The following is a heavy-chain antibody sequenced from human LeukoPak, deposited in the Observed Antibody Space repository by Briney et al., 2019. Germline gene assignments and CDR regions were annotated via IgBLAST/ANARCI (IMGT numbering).Heavy chain of an antibody. Sequence: PGGSLRLSCAASGFTFSSYSMNWVRQAPGKGLEWVSSISSSSSYIYYADSVKGRFTISRDNAKNSLCLQMNSLRAEDTAVYYCARGLSGGYLFDYWGQGTLVTVSS. CDR2: ISSSSSYI. J-gene: IGHJ4*02. D-gene: IGHD2-15*01. V-gene: IGHV3-21*01. CDR1: GFTFSSYS. CDR3: ARGLSGGYLFDY.